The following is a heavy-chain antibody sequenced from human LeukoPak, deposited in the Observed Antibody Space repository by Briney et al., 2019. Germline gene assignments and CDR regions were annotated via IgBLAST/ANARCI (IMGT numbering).Heavy chain of an antibody. J-gene: IGHJ4*02. D-gene: IGHD6-19*01. CDR1: GFTVSSNY. Sequence: PGGSLRLSCAASGFTVSSNYMSWVRQAPGKGLEWVPVIYSGGSTYYADSVKGRFTISRDNSKNTLYLQMNSLRAEDTAVYYCARDSSVAGTTFDLWGQGTLVTVSS. V-gene: IGHV3-53*01. CDR3: ARDSSVAGTTFDL. CDR2: IYSGGST.